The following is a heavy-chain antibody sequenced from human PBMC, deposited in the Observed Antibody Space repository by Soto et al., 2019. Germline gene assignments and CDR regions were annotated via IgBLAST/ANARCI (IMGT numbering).Heavy chain of an antibody. CDR2: IYQGGVT. V-gene: IGHV4-30-2*01. Sequence: SETLSLTCNMSGDSYSISTYSWSWIRQPPGKALQWIGFIYQGGVTSYNPSLASRVSISLDRSNNQCSLKLKSVTAADTAVYFCAGMPYTSGLRFDPWGPGTLVTVSS. J-gene: IGHJ5*02. D-gene: IGHD6-19*01. CDR3: AGMPYTSGLRFDP. CDR1: GDSYSISTYS.